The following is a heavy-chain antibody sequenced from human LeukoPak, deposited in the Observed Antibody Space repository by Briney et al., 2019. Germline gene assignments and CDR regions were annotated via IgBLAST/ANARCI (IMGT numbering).Heavy chain of an antibody. D-gene: IGHD3-22*01. Sequence: ASVKVSCKASGYTFTDYYMHWVRQAPGQGLEWMGWINPNSGGTNYAQKFQGRVTMTRDTSISTAYMELSRLRSDDTAVYYCAREGRLGGRVTMIVVANPWPNAFDIWGQGTMVTVSS. CDR3: AREGRLGGRVTMIVVANPWPNAFDI. CDR2: INPNSGGT. CDR1: GYTFTDYY. J-gene: IGHJ3*02. V-gene: IGHV1-2*02.